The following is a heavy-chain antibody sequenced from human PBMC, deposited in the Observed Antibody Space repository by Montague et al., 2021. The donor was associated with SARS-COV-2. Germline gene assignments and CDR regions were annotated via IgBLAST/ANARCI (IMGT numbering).Heavy chain of an antibody. CDR1: VSWNSGSD. CDR2: FCYSKST. Sequence: SETLSLTCSRLVSWNSGSDRKSTRLHSSHQLKSYAYFCYSKSTNYNPSLNSRVTISVDTSKNQFSLKLTSVTAADTAVYFCARESDSYPSGTQYFDLWGRGTLVTVSS. V-gene: IGHV4-59*01. J-gene: IGHJ2*01. D-gene: IGHD5-18*01. CDR3: ARESDSYPSGTQYFDL.